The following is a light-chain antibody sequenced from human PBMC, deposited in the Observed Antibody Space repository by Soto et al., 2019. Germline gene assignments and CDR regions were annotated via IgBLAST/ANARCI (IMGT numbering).Light chain of an antibody. J-gene: IGKJ5*01. CDR2: KAS. Sequence: IQMTQSPSTLSASVEDRVTITCRASQSISSWLAWYQQKPGKAPKLLIYKASSLESGVPSRFSGSGSGTEFTLTISSLQPDDFATYYCQQYNSYPFTFGQGTRLENK. CDR1: QSISSW. V-gene: IGKV1-5*03. CDR3: QQYNSYPFT.